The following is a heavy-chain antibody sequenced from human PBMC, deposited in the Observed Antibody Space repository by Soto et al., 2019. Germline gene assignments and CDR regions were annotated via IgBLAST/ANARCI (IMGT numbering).Heavy chain of an antibody. Sequence: GGSMRLSCTVSGFTFSSYVMSCVRQAPGKGLEWVSAISGSGGSAYYADSVKGRFTISRDNSKNTLYLQMNSLRAEDTAVYYCAKGKAIDGTDYWGEGTLVTGSS. V-gene: IGHV3-23*01. D-gene: IGHD3-22*01. CDR3: AKGKAIDGTDY. J-gene: IGHJ4*02. CDR1: GFTFSSYV. CDR2: ISGSGGSA.